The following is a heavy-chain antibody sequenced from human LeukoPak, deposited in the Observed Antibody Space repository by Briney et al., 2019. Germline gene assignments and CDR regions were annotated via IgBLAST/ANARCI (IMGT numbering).Heavy chain of an antibody. J-gene: IGHJ6*03. D-gene: IGHD3-10*01. CDR2: FDPEDGET. CDR3: ARAPLHSGMGYYYYYYMDV. Sequence: ASVKVSCKVSGYTLTELSMHWVRQAPGKGLEWMGGFDPEDGETIYAQKFQGRVTITADESTSTAYMELSSLRSEDTAVYYCARAPLHSGMGYYYYYYMDVWGKGTTVTVSS. CDR1: GYTLTELS. V-gene: IGHV1-24*01.